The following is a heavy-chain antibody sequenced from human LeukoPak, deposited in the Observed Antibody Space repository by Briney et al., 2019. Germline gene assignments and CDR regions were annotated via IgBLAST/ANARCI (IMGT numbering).Heavy chain of an antibody. V-gene: IGHV3-21*04. D-gene: IGHD3-22*01. CDR2: ISSSSTYI. Sequence: TGGSLRLSCAASGFTFNSYSMNWVRQAPGKGLEWVSSISSSSTYIYYADSVKGRFTISRDNAKNSLYLQMNSLRAEDTALYYCAKARIDDSSGYYPPYFDYWGQGTLVTVSS. CDR3: AKARIDDSSGYYPPYFDY. J-gene: IGHJ4*02. CDR1: GFTFNSYS.